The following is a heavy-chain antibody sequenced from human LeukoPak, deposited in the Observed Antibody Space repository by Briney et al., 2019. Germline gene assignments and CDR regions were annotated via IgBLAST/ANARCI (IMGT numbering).Heavy chain of an antibody. CDR2: ISHDGSNK. D-gene: IGHD1-26*01. V-gene: IGHV3-30*18. J-gene: IGHJ6*02. CDR1: GLTFSSYG. CDR3: AKEAGATSYYYYGMDV. Sequence: GGSLRLSCAASGLTFSSYGMYWVRQAPGKGLEWVAIISHDGSNKYHADSVKGRFTISRDNSKNTLYLQMNSLRAEDTAVYYCAKEAGATSYYYYGMDVWGQGTTVTVSS.